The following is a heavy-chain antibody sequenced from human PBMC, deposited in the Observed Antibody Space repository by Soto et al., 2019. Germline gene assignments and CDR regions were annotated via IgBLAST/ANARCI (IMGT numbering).Heavy chain of an antibody. CDR2: IIPIFGTS. J-gene: IGHJ6*02. CDR1: GGTLSNYA. Sequence: QVQLVQSGAEVKKPGSSVKVSCKASGGTLSNYALSWVRQAPGQGLEWVGGIIPIFGTSNYAQNFQGRVTITADESTSTAYMELRSLRSDDTAVYYCARGVRTGVYGMDVWGQGTTVTVSS. CDR3: ARGVRTGVYGMDV. D-gene: IGHD3-10*01. V-gene: IGHV1-69*01.